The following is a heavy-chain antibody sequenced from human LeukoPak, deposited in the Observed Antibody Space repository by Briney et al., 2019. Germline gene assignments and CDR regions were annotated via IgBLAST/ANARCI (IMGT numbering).Heavy chain of an antibody. CDR3: ARHSSSWYYFDY. CDR2: ICYSGTT. Sequence: PSETLSLTCSVSDVSISSGIYYWGWIRQPRGRGLEWIGSICYSGTTFYTPSLKSRCTISVDTSKNQFSLKLNPLTATDTAIYYCARHSSSWYYFDYWAQGILVTVSS. CDR1: DVSISSGIYY. J-gene: IGHJ4*02. V-gene: IGHV4-39*01. D-gene: IGHD6-13*01.